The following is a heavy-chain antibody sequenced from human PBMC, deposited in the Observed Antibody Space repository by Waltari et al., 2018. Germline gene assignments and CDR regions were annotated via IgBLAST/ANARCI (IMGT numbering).Heavy chain of an antibody. CDR1: GGPLSSSTYS. Sequence: QLQLQASGPGLVKPSETLSITCTVSGGPLSSSTYSWGWIRQPPGKGLEWIGSIYYSGTTYYNPSLKSRVTISVDTSKNQFSLKLSSVTAADTAMYYCARQCKGYNYGLGDYYYYGMDVWGQGTTVTVSS. D-gene: IGHD5-18*01. V-gene: IGHV4-39*01. CDR2: IYYSGTT. CDR3: ARQCKGYNYGLGDYYYYGMDV. J-gene: IGHJ6*02.